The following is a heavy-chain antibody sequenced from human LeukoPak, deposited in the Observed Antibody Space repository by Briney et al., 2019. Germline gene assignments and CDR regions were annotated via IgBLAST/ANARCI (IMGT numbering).Heavy chain of an antibody. CDR2: VRSDGGIK. J-gene: IGHJ4*02. CDR3: AKDLPAAYFDY. V-gene: IGHV3-30*02. Sequence: GGSLRRSCAASGFTFSNYGMHWVRQAPGKELEWVAFVRSDGGIKYYADSVKGRFTISRDNSRTTVYLQMNSLRAEDTAVYHCAKDLPAAYFDYWGQGTLVTVSS. D-gene: IGHD2-2*01. CDR1: GFTFSNYG.